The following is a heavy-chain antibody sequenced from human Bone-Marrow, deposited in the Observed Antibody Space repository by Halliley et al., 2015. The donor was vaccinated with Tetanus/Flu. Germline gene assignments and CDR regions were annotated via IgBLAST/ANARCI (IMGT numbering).Heavy chain of an antibody. D-gene: IGHD6-6*01. CDR1: GFTFSHYG. Sequence: SGFTFSHYGMHWVRQAPGKGLEWVAVISYDGNYEYYADSVKGRFTVSRDSSKNTLYLQMNGLRAEDTAIYFCAKSVRDSSYRFDSWGQGTLVTVSS. J-gene: IGHJ4*02. V-gene: IGHV3-30*18. CDR3: AKSVRDSSYRFDS. CDR2: ISYDGNYE.